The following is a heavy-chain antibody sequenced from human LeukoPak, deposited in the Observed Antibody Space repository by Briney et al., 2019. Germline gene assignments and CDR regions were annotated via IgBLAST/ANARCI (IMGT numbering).Heavy chain of an antibody. J-gene: IGHJ4*02. CDR1: GFTFSSYA. CDR2: ISYDGSNK. Sequence: GRSLRLSCAASGFTFSSYAMHWVRQAPGKGLEWVAVISYDGSNKYYADSVKGRFTISRDNSKNTLYLQMNSLRAEDTAVYYCARAGNYRFDYWGQGTLVTVSS. V-gene: IGHV3-30-3*01. CDR3: ARAGNYRFDY. D-gene: IGHD1-7*01.